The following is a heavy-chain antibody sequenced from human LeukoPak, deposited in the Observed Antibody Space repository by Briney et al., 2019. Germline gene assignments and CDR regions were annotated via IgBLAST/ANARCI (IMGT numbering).Heavy chain of an antibody. CDR1: GFTFRSYG. Sequence: PGGSLRLSCAASGFTFRSYGMHWVRQAPGKGLEWVSYISSSGSTIYYADSVKGRFTISRDNAKNSLYLQMNSLRAEDTAVYYCARDPVLDYYYYYYMDVWGKGTTVTVSS. CDR2: ISSSGSTI. D-gene: IGHD2-8*01. CDR3: ARDPVLDYYYYYYMDV. V-gene: IGHV3-48*04. J-gene: IGHJ6*03.